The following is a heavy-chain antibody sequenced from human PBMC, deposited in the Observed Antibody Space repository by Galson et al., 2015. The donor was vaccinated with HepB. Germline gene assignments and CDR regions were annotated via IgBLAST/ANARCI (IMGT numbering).Heavy chain of an antibody. V-gene: IGHV3-23*01. J-gene: IGHJ4*02. CDR3: ANFRGHTAMAPYYFDY. Sequence: SLRLSCAASGFTFSSYAMSWVRQAPGKGLEWVSAISGSGGSTYYADSVKGRFTTSRDNSKNTLYLQMNSLRAEDTAVYYCANFRGHTAMAPYYFDYWGQGTLVTVSS. D-gene: IGHD5-18*01. CDR2: ISGSGGST. CDR1: GFTFSSYA.